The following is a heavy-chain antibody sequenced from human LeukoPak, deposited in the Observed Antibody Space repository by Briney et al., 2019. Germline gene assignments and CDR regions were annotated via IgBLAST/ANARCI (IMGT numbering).Heavy chain of an antibody. CDR1: GGSISSYY. D-gene: IGHD4-11*01. CDR3: AREEPHNYMANWFDP. V-gene: IGHV4-59*12. J-gene: IGHJ5*02. Sequence: SETLSLTCTVSGGSISSYYWSWIRQPPGKGLEGIGYIYYSGSTNYNPSLKSRVTISVDTSKNQFSLKLSSVTAADTAVYYCAREEPHNYMANWFDPWGQGTLVTVSS. CDR2: IYYSGST.